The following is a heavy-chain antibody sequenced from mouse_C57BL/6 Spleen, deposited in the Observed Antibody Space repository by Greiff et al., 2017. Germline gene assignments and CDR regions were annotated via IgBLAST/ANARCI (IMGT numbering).Heavy chain of an antibody. V-gene: IGHV1-82*01. Sequence: VQLKQSGPELVKPGASVKISCKASGYAFSSSWMNWVKQRPGKGLEWIGRIYPGDGDTNYNGKFKGKATLTADKSSSTAYMQLSSLTSEDSAVYFCAMDTTVVATRGYFDVWGTGTTVTVSS. CDR1: GYAFSSSW. CDR2: IYPGDGDT. CDR3: AMDTTVVATRGYFDV. J-gene: IGHJ1*03. D-gene: IGHD1-1*01.